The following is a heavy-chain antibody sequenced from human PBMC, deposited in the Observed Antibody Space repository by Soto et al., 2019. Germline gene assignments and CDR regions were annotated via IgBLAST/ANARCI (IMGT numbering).Heavy chain of an antibody. V-gene: IGHV5-51*01. CDR1: GYNFANYW. Sequence: PGESLKISCKGSGYNFANYWIGWVRQMPGKGLEWMGMIFPGDSDTKNSPSLQGQITMSVDKSDSSAYLQWRSLKASDTAMYYCAAGYTTGPDAFDIWGQGTMGTVSS. CDR3: AAGYTTGPDAFDI. D-gene: IGHD6-13*01. CDR2: IFPGDSDT. J-gene: IGHJ3*02.